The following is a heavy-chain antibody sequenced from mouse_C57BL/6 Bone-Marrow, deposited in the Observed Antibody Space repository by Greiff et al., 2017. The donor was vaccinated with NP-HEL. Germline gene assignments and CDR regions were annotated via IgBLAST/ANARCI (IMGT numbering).Heavy chain of an antibody. V-gene: IGHV3-6*01. D-gene: IGHD2-1*01. CDR1: GYSITSGYY. Sequence: ESGPGLVKPSQSLSLTCSVTGYSITSGYYWNWIRQFPGNKLEWMGYISYDGSNNYNPSLKNRISITRDTSKNQFFLKLNSVTTEDTATYYCASDGNYYYFDYWGQGTTLTVSS. CDR3: ASDGNYYYFDY. J-gene: IGHJ2*01. CDR2: ISYDGSN.